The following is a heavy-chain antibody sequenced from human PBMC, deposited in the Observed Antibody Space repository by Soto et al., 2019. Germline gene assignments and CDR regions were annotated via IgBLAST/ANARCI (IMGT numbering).Heavy chain of an antibody. V-gene: IGHV4-39*01. CDR3: AGRERYYGSPGWFDP. J-gene: IGHJ5*02. Sequence: SETLSLTCSVSGGSISSFTYYWGWIRQPPGKGREWIGTVYYNENTYSNPSLKSRVTITVDTAKNQFSLNLRSVTAADTAMYFCAGRERYYGSPGWFDPWGPGTLVTVSS. D-gene: IGHD3-10*01. CDR2: VYYNENT. CDR1: GGSISSFTYY.